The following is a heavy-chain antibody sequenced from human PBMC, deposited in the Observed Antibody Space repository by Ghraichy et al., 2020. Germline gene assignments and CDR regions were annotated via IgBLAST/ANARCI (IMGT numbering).Heavy chain of an antibody. CDR2: ISWDGGST. Sequence: GSLRLSCAASGFTFDDYTMHWVRQAPGKGLEWVSLISWDGGSTYYADSVKGRFTISRDNSKNSLYLQMNSLRTEDTALYYCAKDVSSSLKGGYFDYWGQGTLVTVSS. D-gene: IGHD6-13*01. CDR1: GFTFDDYT. CDR3: AKDVSSSLKGGYFDY. J-gene: IGHJ4*02. V-gene: IGHV3-43*01.